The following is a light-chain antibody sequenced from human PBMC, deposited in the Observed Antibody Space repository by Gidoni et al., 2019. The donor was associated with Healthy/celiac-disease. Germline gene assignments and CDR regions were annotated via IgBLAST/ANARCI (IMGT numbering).Light chain of an antibody. Sequence: DIVMTQSPVSLPVTPGEPASSSCRSSQSLLHSKGYNYVDWYLQKPGQSPQLLIYLGSSRASGVPDRFSGSGSGTDFTLKISRVEAEDVGVYYCMQDLQTPFTFGPGTKVDIK. CDR2: LGS. CDR1: QSLLHSKGYNY. V-gene: IGKV2-28*01. CDR3: MQDLQTPFT. J-gene: IGKJ3*01.